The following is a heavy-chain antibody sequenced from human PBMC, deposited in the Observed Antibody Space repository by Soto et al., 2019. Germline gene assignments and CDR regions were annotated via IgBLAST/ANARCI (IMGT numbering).Heavy chain of an antibody. CDR1: GFTFNSYV. D-gene: IGHD3-22*01. CDR3: ARGRYLDSSDYWVANLHFAQ. CDR2: ISRSGRGSA. Sequence: XGSLRLSGAAAGFTFNSYVMTWVRQAPGEGLEWVSSISRSGRGSAYYADSVKGRFTISRDNSENTLFLQMNNLRDEDTALYYCARGRYLDSSDYWVANLHFAQWGLGTLVTVS. J-gene: IGHJ4*02. V-gene: IGHV3-23*01.